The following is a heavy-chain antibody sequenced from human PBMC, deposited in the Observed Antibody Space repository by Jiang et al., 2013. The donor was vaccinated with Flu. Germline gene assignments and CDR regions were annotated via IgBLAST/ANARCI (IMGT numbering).Heavy chain of an antibody. CDR2: INHSGST. CDR1: GGSFSGYY. Sequence: ALLKPSETLSLTCAVYGGSFSGYYWSWIRQPPGKGLEWIGEINHSGSTNYNPSLKSRVTISVDTSKNQFSLKLSSVTAADTAVYYCARGFRHRSQYYYGSGSYYYWGQGTLVTVSS. CDR3: ARGFRHRSQYYYGSGSYYY. V-gene: IGHV4-34*01. J-gene: IGHJ4*02. D-gene: IGHD3-10*01.